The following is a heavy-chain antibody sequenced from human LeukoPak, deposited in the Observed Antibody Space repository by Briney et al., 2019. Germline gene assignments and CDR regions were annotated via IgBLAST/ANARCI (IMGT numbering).Heavy chain of an antibody. Sequence: GGSLRLSCAGSGFTFSGFAMCWVRQAPGKGLEWVSAISSSGANRYYIDSVKGRFTISRDNSKNTLYLQMNSLRAEDTALYYCAKRMDSSSTRGFDYWGQGTLVTVSS. CDR2: ISSSGANR. CDR3: AKRMDSSSTRGFDY. CDR1: GFTFSGFA. V-gene: IGHV3-23*01. J-gene: IGHJ4*02. D-gene: IGHD6-6*01.